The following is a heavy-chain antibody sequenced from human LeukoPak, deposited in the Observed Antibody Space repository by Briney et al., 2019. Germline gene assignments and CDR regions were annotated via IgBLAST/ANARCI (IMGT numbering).Heavy chain of an antibody. J-gene: IGHJ5*02. CDR2: IYYSGST. V-gene: IGHV4-59*11. Sequence: PSETLSLTCTVSGGSISSHYWSWIRQPPGKGLEWIGYIYYSGSTKYNPSLKSRVTISVDTSKNQFSLKLSSVTAADTAVYYCARLRDWFDPWGQGTLVTVSS. CDR1: GGSISSHY. CDR3: ARLRDWFDP.